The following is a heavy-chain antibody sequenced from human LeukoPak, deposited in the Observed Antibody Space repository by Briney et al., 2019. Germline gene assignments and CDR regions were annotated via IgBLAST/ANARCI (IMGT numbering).Heavy chain of an antibody. CDR2: INHSGST. D-gene: IGHD6-19*01. J-gene: IGHJ6*03. V-gene: IGHV4-34*01. Sequence: PSETLSLTCAVYGGSFSGYYWSWIRQPPGKGLEWIGEINHSGSTNYNPSLKSRVTISVDTSKNQFSLKLSSVTAADTAVYYCARDSVVGDYYYYMDVWGKGTTVTVSS. CDR3: ARDSVVGDYYYYMDV. CDR1: GGSFSGYY.